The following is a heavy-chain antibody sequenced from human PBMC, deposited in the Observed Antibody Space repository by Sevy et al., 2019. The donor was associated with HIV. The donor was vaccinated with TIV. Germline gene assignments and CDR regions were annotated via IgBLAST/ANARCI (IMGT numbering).Heavy chain of an antibody. CDR3: ARRYYYGPGSYHYYYMDV. V-gene: IGHV3-30*02. J-gene: IGHJ6*03. CDR1: GFTFSSYG. D-gene: IGHD3-10*01. Sequence: GGSLRLSCAASGFTFSSYGMNWVRQAPGSGLEWVAFIRYDASIEYYTYSVRGRFTVSRDNSKNTLYLQMNSLRAEDTAVYYCARRYYYGPGSYHYYYMDVWGKGTSVTVSS. CDR2: IRYDASIE.